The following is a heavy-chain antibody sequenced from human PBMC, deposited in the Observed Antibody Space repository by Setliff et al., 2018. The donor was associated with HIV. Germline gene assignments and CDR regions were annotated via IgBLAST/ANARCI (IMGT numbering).Heavy chain of an antibody. CDR1: GGSINNHY. Sequence: PSETLSLTCAVSGGSINNHYWSWIRQPPGKGLEWIGSIYYSGSTNYNPSLKSRVTISVDTSKNQFSLKLNSVTAADTAVYFCARSGLAAASDYWGQGMLVTVSS. CDR3: ARSGLAAASDY. CDR2: IYYSGST. J-gene: IGHJ4*02. D-gene: IGHD6-13*01. V-gene: IGHV4-59*11.